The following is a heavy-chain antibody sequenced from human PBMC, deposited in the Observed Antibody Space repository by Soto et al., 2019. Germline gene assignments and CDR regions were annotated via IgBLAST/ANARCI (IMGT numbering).Heavy chain of an antibody. Sequence: GGSLRLSCAASGFTFSSYAMSWVRQAPGKGLEWVSAISGSGGSTYYADSVKGRFTISRDNSKNTLYLQMNSLRAEDTAVYYCATGYSSSWFYFDYWGQGTLVTVSS. CDR2: ISGSGGST. V-gene: IGHV3-23*01. D-gene: IGHD6-13*01. J-gene: IGHJ4*02. CDR3: ATGYSSSWFYFDY. CDR1: GFTFSSYA.